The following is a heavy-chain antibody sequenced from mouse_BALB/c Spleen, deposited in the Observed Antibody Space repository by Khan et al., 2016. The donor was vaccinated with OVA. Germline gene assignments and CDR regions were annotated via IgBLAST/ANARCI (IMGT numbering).Heavy chain of an antibody. CDR3: ARVEYNGTMDY. J-gene: IGHJ4*01. V-gene: IGHV9-3-1*01. CDR1: GYTFTNYG. CDR2: IYTDTGEP. D-gene: IGHD6-1*01. Sequence: QIQLVQSGPELKKPGETVKISCTASGYTFTNYGMNWVQQAPGKGLKWLGWIYTDTGEPSYADDFKGRFALSLETSASIAYLQINNLKNEDTDTYVCARVEYNGTMDYWGQGTSVTVSS.